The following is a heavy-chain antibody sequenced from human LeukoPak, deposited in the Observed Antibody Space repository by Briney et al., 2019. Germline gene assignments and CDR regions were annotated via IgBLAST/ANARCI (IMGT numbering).Heavy chain of an antibody. V-gene: IGHV3-30*04. D-gene: IGHD2-2*01. Sequence: GGSLRLSCAASGFTFSTYTIHWVRQAPGKGLEWVAVISYDGSNKYYADSVKGRFTLSRDNSKDTLYLQMDSLRAEDTAVYSCARGYCSSTACPPCDYWGQGTLVTVSS. J-gene: IGHJ4*02. CDR1: GFTFSTYT. CDR2: ISYDGSNK. CDR3: ARGYCSSTACPPCDY.